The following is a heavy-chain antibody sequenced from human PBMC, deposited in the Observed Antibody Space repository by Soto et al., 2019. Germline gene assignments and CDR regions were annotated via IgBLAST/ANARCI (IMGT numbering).Heavy chain of an antibody. D-gene: IGHD3-3*02. Sequence: QVQLVQSGAEVKKPGSSVKVSCKTSGGTFRTSAISWVRQAPGQGLEWMGGIMPVFSTPDYAQKFQGRVNSTADESTGTAYMELSSLRSEDTAVYYCARDKDRQQLGGNYYYIMDVWGQGTTVTVSS. J-gene: IGHJ6*01. CDR1: GGTFRTSA. V-gene: IGHV1-69*12. CDR3: ARDKDRQQLGGNYYYIMDV. CDR2: IMPVFSTP.